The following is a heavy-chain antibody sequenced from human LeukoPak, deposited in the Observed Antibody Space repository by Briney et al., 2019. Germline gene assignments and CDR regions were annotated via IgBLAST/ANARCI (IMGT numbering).Heavy chain of an antibody. J-gene: IGHJ4*02. CDR2: SSAYNGDT. CDR1: GYTFTSYG. D-gene: IGHD5-24*01. V-gene: IGHV1-18*01. CDR3: ARDYVAMSTIRDFGS. Sequence: ASVKVSCKSSGYTFTSYGFSWVRQAPGQGLEGMGWSSAYNGDTSYAQKLQGRVAMTKDTSTSTVYMELRSLRSDDTAVYYCARDYVAMSTIRDFGSWGQGTLVTVSS.